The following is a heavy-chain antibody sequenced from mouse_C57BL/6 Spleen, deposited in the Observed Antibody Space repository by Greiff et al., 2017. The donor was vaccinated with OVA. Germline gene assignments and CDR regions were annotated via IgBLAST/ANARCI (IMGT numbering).Heavy chain of an antibody. CDR2: ISYSGST. CDR1: GYSITSGYD. Sequence: EVMLVESGPGMVKPSQSLSLTCTVTGYSITSGYDWHWIRHFPGNKLEWMGYISYSGSTNYNPYLKSRISITKDTCKNHFYLKVNAVTTEDTATYYCARRGNYYGSFDYWGQGTTLTVSS. V-gene: IGHV3-1*01. J-gene: IGHJ2*01. D-gene: IGHD1-1*01. CDR3: ARRGNYYGSFDY.